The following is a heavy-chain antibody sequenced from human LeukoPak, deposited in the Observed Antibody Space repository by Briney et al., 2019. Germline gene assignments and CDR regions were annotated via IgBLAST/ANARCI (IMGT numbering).Heavy chain of an antibody. D-gene: IGHD5-12*01. J-gene: IGHJ3*02. CDR2: IYSGGST. CDR3: ATQGRGEMATIKHDAFDI. Sequence: GGSLRLSCAASGFTVSSNYMSWVRQAPGKGLEWVSVIYSGGSTYYTDSAKGRFTISRHNSKNTLYLQMNSLRPEDTAVYYCATQGRGEMATIKHDAFDIWGQGTMVTVSS. V-gene: IGHV3-53*04. CDR1: GFTVSSNY.